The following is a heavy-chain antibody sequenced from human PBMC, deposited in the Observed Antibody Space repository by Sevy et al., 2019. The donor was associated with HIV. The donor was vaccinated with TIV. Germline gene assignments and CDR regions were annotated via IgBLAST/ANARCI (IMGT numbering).Heavy chain of an antibody. D-gene: IGHD3-10*01. CDR2: ISSSSSYT. CDR1: GFTFSDYY. Sequence: GGSLRLSCAASGFTFSDYYMSWIRQAPGKGLEWVSYISSSSSYTNYADSVKGRFTISRDNAKNSLYLQMNSLRAEDTAVYHCAREDYGSGSYYGYYYYYMDVWGKGTTVTVSS. CDR3: AREDYGSGSYYGYYYYYMDV. J-gene: IGHJ6*03. V-gene: IGHV3-11*06.